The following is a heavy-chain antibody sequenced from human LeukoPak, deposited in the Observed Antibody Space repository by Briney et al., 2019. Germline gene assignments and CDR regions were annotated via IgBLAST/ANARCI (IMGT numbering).Heavy chain of an antibody. V-gene: IGHV3-9*01. CDR1: GFTFDDYA. Sequence: GGSLRLSCAASGFTFDDYAMHWVRQAPGKGLEWVSGISWNSGSIGYADSVKGRFTISRDNAKNSLYLQMSSLRAEDTALYYCAKASGSGSYRYYFDYWGQGTLVTVSS. J-gene: IGHJ4*02. CDR2: ISWNSGSI. D-gene: IGHD3-10*01. CDR3: AKASGSGSYRYYFDY.